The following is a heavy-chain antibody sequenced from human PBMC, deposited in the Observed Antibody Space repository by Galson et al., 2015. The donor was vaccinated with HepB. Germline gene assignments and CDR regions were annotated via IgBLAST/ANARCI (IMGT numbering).Heavy chain of an antibody. CDR3: AQGRGPFGVVPSSY. CDR1: GFSLSTSGVG. V-gene: IGHV2-5*01. J-gene: IGHJ4*02. Sequence: PALVKPTQTLTLTCSFSGFSLSTSGVGVGWIRQPPGKALECLALIHWNDDKRYSPSLKSRLTITKDTSKNQVVLTMTNMDPVDTATYYCAQGRGPFGVVPSSYWGQGTLVTVSS. CDR2: IHWNDDK. D-gene: IGHD3-3*01.